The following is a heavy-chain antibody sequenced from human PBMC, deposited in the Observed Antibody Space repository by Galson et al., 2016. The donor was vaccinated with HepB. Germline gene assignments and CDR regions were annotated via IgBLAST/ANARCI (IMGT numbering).Heavy chain of an antibody. J-gene: IGHJ4*02. Sequence: TLSLTCTVSGDSISSGTYCWNWIRQPAGNGLEWIGRLCTNGITKYNPSLKSRVTFSLDTSKNQFSLNLSSVTAADTALYYCASETFGFDYWGQGTLVTVSS. V-gene: IGHV4-61*02. D-gene: IGHD2/OR15-2a*01. CDR2: LCTNGIT. CDR3: ASETFGFDY. CDR1: GDSISSGTYC.